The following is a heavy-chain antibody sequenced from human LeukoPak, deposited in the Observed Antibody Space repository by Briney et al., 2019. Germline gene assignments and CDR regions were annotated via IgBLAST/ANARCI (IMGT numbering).Heavy chain of an antibody. CDR3: AGVPAGSVGWYLG. V-gene: IGHV1-2*02. CDR2: INPNSGGT. D-gene: IGHD6-19*01. CDR1: GYTFTDYY. J-gene: IGHJ4*02. Sequence: GASVKVSCKASGYTFTDYYMHWVRQAPGQGLEWMGWINPNSGGTNYAQKFQGRVTLTRDTSISTAYMELSRLRSDDTAVYYCAGVPAGSVGWYLGWGQGTLVTVSS.